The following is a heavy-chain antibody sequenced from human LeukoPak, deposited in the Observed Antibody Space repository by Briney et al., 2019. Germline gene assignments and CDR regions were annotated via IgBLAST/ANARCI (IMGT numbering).Heavy chain of an antibody. V-gene: IGHV1-69*04. CDR2: IIPILGIA. CDR3: ASPNVDTAMVNEYYFDY. CDR1: GGTFSSYA. J-gene: IGHJ4*02. D-gene: IGHD5-18*01. Sequence: SVKVSCKASGGTFSSYAISWVRQAPGQGLEWMGRIIPILGIANYAQKFQGRVTITADKSTSTAYMELSSLRSEDTAVYYCASPNVDTAMVNEYYFDYWGQGTLVTVSS.